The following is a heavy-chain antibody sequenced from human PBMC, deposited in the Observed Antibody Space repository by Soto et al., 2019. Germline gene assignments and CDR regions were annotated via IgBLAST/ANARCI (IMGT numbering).Heavy chain of an antibody. CDR3: TTASGGVCPRCLDY. V-gene: IGHV3-15*07. CDR1: GFTFSNAW. D-gene: IGHD2-8*01. Sequence: EVQLVESGGGLVKPGGSLRLSCAASGFTFSNAWMNWVRQAPGKGLEWVGRIKSKTDGGTTDYAAPVKGRFTISRDDSKNTLYLQMNSLKTEDTAVYYCTTASGGVCPRCLDYWGQGTLVTVSS. CDR2: IKSKTDGGTT. J-gene: IGHJ4*02.